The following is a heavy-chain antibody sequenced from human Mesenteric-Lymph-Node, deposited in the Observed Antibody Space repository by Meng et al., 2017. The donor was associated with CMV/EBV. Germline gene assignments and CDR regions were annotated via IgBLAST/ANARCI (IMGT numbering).Heavy chain of an antibody. CDR3: AREGYFDRYYFDY. J-gene: IGHJ4*02. V-gene: IGHV3-30*02. CDR2: IRYDGSNK. Sequence: GESLKISCAASGFTFSNYGIHWVRQAPGKGPNWVAFIRYDGSNKYYADSVEGRFTISRDNSKNTLYLQMNSLRAEDTAVYYCAREGYFDRYYFDYWGQGTLVTVSS. CDR1: GFTFSNYG. D-gene: IGHD3-9*01.